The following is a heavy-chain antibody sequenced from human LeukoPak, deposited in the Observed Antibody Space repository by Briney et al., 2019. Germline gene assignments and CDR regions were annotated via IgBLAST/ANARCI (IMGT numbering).Heavy chain of an antibody. J-gene: IGHJ6*02. Sequence: SETLSLTCAVYGGSFSGYYWSWIRQPPGKGLEWIGEINHSGSTNYNPSLKSRVTISVDTSKNQFSLKLSSVTAADTAVYYCARGRPYYYYYGMDVWGQGTTVIVSS. D-gene: IGHD6-6*01. CDR3: ARGRPYYYYYGMDV. V-gene: IGHV4-34*01. CDR2: INHSGST. CDR1: GGSFSGYY.